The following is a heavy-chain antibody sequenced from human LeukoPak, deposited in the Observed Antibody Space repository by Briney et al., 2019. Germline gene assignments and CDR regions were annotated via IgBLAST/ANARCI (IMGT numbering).Heavy chain of an antibody. D-gene: IGHD6-19*01. CDR1: GFTFSSYS. V-gene: IGHV3-21*04. CDR3: ARGGAVAGTANYYYMDV. J-gene: IGHJ6*03. Sequence: GGSLRLSCAASGFTFSSYSMNWVRQAPGKGLEWVSSISSSSSYIYYADSVKGRFTISRDNAKNSLYLQMNSLRADDTAVYYCARGGAVAGTANYYYMDVWGKGTTVTVSS. CDR2: ISSSSSYI.